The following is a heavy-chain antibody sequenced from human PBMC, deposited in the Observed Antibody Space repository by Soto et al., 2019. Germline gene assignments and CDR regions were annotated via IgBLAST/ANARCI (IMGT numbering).Heavy chain of an antibody. D-gene: IGHD6-13*01. V-gene: IGHV4-59*01. CDR1: GGSISSYF. CDR3: ARDLAAVPRAVDY. Sequence: QVQLQESGPGLLKPSETLSLTCTVSGGSISSYFYIWVRQPPGKGLEWIGSVYYTGTTDYNPSLKSRVTIAVDTSKTQFSLNRRSVTAADTAGYYCARDLAAVPRAVDYWGRGTLVTVSS. J-gene: IGHJ4*02. CDR2: VYYTGTT.